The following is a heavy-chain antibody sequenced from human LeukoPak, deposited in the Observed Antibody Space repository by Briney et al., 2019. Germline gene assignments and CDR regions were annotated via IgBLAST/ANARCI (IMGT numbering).Heavy chain of an antibody. V-gene: IGHV3-30*02. CDR1: GFTFSSYG. D-gene: IGHD2-2*01. CDR2: IRYDGSNK. J-gene: IGHJ6*03. CDR3: ARASATSWRSVYMDV. Sequence: GGSLRLSCAASGFTFSSYGMHWVRQAPGKGLEWVAFIRYDGSNKYYADSVKGRFTISRDNSKNTLYLQMNSLRAEDTAVYYCARASATSWRSVYMDVWGKGTTVTVSS.